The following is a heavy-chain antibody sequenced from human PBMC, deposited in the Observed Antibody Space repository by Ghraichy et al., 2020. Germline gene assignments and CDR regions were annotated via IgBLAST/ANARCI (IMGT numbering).Heavy chain of an antibody. V-gene: IGHV3-33*01. CDR3: ARDRGGLDV. CDR1: EFIFRDYD. Sequence: GGSLRLSCVASEFIFRDYDMHWVRQAPGKGLEWVAFIWGDGSNKYYADSVKGRFAISKDFSENTLSLQMNSLRDEDTAVYYCARDRGGLDVWGQGTTVTVSS. J-gene: IGHJ6*02. CDR2: IWGDGSNK.